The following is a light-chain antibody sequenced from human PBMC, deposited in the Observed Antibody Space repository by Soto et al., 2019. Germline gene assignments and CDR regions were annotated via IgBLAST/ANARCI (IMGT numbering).Light chain of an antibody. CDR1: SSDVGGYNS. J-gene: IGLJ2*01. CDR3: SSYTSSSLLV. V-gene: IGLV2-14*01. CDR2: DVS. Sequence: QSALTQPASVSGSPGQSITISCTGTSSDVGGYNSVSWYQQHPGKAPKLMIYDVSHRPSGVSDRFSGSKSGNTAALTISGLQAEDEADYYCSSYTSSSLLVFGGETKVTVL.